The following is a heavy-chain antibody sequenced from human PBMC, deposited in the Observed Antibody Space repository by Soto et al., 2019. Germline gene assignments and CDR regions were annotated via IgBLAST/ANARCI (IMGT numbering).Heavy chain of an antibody. Sequence: ASVKVSCKASGYTFTGYYTHWVRQAPGQGLEWMGWINPNSGGTNYAQKFQGWVTMTRDTSISTAYMELSRLRSDDTAVYYCAREGPSGSYYFDYWGQGTLVT. V-gene: IGHV1-2*04. CDR1: GYTFTGYY. J-gene: IGHJ4*02. D-gene: IGHD1-26*01. CDR2: INPNSGGT. CDR3: AREGPSGSYYFDY.